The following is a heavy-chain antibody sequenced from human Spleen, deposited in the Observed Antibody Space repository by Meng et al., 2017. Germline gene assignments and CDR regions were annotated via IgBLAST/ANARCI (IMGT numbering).Heavy chain of an antibody. V-gene: IGHV4-34*01. CDR3: ARGPTTMAHDFDY. CDR2: INHSGST. Sequence: HVQLKQWGPGLLKPSETLSLTCVVSGGSFSDYYWSWIRQPPGKGLEWIGEINHSGSTNYNPSLESRATISVDTSQNNLSLKLSSVTAADSAVYYCARGPTTMAHDFDYWGQGTLVTVSS. J-gene: IGHJ4*02. D-gene: IGHD4-11*01. CDR1: GGSFSDYY.